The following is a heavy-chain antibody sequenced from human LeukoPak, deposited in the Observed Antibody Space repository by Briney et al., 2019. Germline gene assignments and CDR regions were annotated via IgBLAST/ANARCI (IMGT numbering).Heavy chain of an antibody. Sequence: GGSLRLPCAASGFTFSSYGMHWVRQPPGKGLEGVAFIRYDGSNKYYADSVKGRFTSSRDNSKNTLYLEMYSLRAEDTAVYYCAKDSSSWSTFDYWGQGTLVTVSS. D-gene: IGHD6-13*01. CDR1: GFTFSSYG. CDR2: IRYDGSNK. V-gene: IGHV3-30*02. J-gene: IGHJ4*02. CDR3: AKDSSSWSTFDY.